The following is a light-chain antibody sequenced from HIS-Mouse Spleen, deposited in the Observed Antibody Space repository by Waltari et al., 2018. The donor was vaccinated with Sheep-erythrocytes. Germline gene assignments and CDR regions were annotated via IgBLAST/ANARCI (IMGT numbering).Light chain of an antibody. CDR3: QAWDSSTAV. CDR1: ALPKQY. Sequence: SYELTQPPSVSVSPGQTARITCSGDALPKQYAYWYQQKPGQAPGPGIDKDSERPSGHPERFSGSNSGNTATRTISGTQAMDEADYYCQAWDSSTAVFGGGTKLTVL. CDR2: KDS. J-gene: IGLJ2*01. V-gene: IGLV3-1*01.